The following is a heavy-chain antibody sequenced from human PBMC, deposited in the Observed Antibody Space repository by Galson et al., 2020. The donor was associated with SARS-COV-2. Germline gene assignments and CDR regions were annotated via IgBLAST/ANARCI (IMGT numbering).Heavy chain of an antibody. J-gene: IGHJ6*03. CDR1: GGSISSGGYS. CDR2: IYHSGST. CDR3: ALIAASNYYYYMDV. V-gene: IGHV4-30-2*01. Sequence: SETLSLTCAVSGGSISSGGYSWSWIRQPPGKGLEWIGYIYHSGSTYYNPSLKSRVTISVDRSKNQFSLKLSSVTAADTAVYYCALIAASNYYYYMDVWGKGTTVTVSS. D-gene: IGHD6-6*01.